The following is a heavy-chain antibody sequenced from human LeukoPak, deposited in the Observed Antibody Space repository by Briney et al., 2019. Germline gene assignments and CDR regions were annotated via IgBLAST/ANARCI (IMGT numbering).Heavy chain of an antibody. J-gene: IGHJ4*02. V-gene: IGHV3-9*01. CDR3: AKPYSSGWYNYYFDY. CDR2: ISWNSGSI. CDR1: GFTFDDYA. Sequence: GGSLRLSCAASGFTFDDYAMHWVRQAPGKGLEWVSGISWNSGSIGYADSVKGRFTISRDNAKNSLYLQMNSLRAEDTALYYCAKPYSSGWYNYYFDYWGQGTLVTVSS. D-gene: IGHD6-19*01.